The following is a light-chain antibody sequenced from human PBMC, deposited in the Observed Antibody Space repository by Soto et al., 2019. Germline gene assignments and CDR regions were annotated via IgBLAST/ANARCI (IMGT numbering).Light chain of an antibody. CDR1: QSISSY. CDR3: QQSYSTPCT. V-gene: IGKV1-39*01. CDR2: AAS. J-gene: IGKJ1*01. Sequence: DIQMTQYPSSLSASVGDRVTITCRASQSISSYLNWYQQKPGKAPKLLIYAASSLQSGVPSRFSGSGSGTDFTLTISILQPEDFATYYCQQSYSTPCTFGQGTKVEIK.